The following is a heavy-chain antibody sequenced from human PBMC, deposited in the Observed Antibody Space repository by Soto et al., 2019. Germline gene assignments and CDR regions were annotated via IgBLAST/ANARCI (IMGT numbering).Heavy chain of an antibody. CDR1: GGSLNSGDYY. J-gene: IGHJ5*02. D-gene: IGHD3-3*01. CDR2: IYYNGIT. CDR3: TRTEYRWSGLPIVHTCIDP. Sequence: SETLSLTCTVSGGSLNSGDYYWTWIRQYPGKGLEWIGNIYYNGITNYNPSLQSRVAISVDTSKNQFSLKLDSVTAADTAVYYCTRTEYRWSGLPIVHTCIDPWRDGLQVTV. V-gene: IGHV4-31*03.